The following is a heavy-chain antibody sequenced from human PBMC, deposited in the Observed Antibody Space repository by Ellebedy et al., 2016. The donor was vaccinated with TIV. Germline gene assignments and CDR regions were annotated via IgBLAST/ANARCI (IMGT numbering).Heavy chain of an antibody. Sequence: GGSLRLSCAASGFPFSSFAMHWVRQAPGKGLEWLSVLSAGGDDTYSADSVKGRFTVTRDNSKNTLFLQMNGLRAEDTAVYYCAKGSSSGFNYDRVGFQYWGQGTLATVSS. J-gene: IGHJ4*02. V-gene: IGHV3-23*01. CDR2: LSAGGDDT. CDR1: GFPFSSFA. D-gene: IGHD3-22*01. CDR3: AKGSSSGFNYDRVGFQY.